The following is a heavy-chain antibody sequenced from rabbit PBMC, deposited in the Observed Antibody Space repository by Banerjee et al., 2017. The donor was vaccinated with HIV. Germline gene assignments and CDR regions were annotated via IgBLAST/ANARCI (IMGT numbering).Heavy chain of an antibody. Sequence: QSLEESGGDLVKPEGSLTLTCTASGFSFSNGYVMCWVRQAPGKGLEWIACIYGGSSGNTYYANWAKGRFTISKASWTTVTLQMTSLTAADTASYFCARDLAGVVGWNLNLWGQGTLVTVS. CDR1: GFSFSNGYV. CDR3: ARDLAGVVGWNLNL. D-gene: IGHD4-1*01. CDR2: IYGGSSGNT. J-gene: IGHJ4*01. V-gene: IGHV1S40*01.